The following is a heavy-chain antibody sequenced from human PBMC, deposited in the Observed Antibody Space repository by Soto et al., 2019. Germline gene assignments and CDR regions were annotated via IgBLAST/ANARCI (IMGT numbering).Heavy chain of an antibody. CDR2: IFSSGTT. CDR1: GDSISSGNKY. Sequence: PSETLSLTCTVSGDSISSGNKYWSWIRQPPGKGLEWIGYIFSSGTTYYNPSLKSRLTMSLDTSQNQFSLKLNSVIDADTAVYYCARVPSPFDYYYAMDVWGQGTTVTVSS. D-gene: IGHD3-16*01. CDR3: ARVPSPFDYYYAMDV. J-gene: IGHJ6*02. V-gene: IGHV4-30-4*01.